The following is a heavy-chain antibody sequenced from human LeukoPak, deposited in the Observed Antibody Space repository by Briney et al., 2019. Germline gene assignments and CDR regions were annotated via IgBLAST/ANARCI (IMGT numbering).Heavy chain of an antibody. D-gene: IGHD2-15*01. CDR3: ARAPGRSGGSWQSYYYYYMDV. V-gene: IGHV1-8*02. CDR2: MNPNSGNT. J-gene: IGHJ6*03. Sequence: ASVKVSCKASGYTFTGYYMHWVRQAPGQGLEWMGWMNPNSGNTGYAQKFQGRVTMTRNTSISTAYMELSSLRSEDTAVYYCARAPGRSGGSWQSYYYYYMDVWGKGTTVTISS. CDR1: GYTFTGYY.